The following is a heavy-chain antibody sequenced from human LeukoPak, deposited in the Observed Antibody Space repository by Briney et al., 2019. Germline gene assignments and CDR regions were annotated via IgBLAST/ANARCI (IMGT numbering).Heavy chain of an antibody. CDR3: ARYTSGSPHDAFDI. V-gene: IGHV3-66*01. J-gene: IGHJ3*02. CDR1: GFTVSSNY. Sequence: GGSLRLSCAASGFTVSSNYMSWVRQAPGKGLEWVSVIYSGGSTYYADSVKGRFTISRDNSKNTLYLQMNSLRAEDTAVYYCARYTSGSPHDAFDIWGQGTMVTVSS. CDR2: IYSGGST. D-gene: IGHD1-26*01.